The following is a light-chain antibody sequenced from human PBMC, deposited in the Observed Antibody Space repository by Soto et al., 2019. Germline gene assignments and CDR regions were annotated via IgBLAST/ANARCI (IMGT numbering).Light chain of an antibody. CDR1: SSDVGGYNY. CDR2: EVS. J-gene: IGLJ2*01. V-gene: IGLV2-8*01. Sequence: QSALTQPPSASGSPGQSVTISCTGTSSDVGGYNYVSWYQQHPGKAPKLMIYEVSKRPSGVPDRFSGSKSGNTPSLTVSGLQAEDEADYYCSSYAGSNNLVFGGGTK. CDR3: SSYAGSNNLV.